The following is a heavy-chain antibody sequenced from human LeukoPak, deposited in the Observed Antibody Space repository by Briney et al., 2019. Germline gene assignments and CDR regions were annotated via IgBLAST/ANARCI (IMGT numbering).Heavy chain of an antibody. Sequence: SETLSLTCTVSGGSISSSSYYWGWIRQPPGKGLEWIGSIYYSGSTYYNPSLKSRVTISIDTSKKQFSLTLSSVTAADTAVYYCARIRSYYDSGYYPYYIDYWGQGILVTVSS. D-gene: IGHD3-22*01. CDR3: ARIRSYYDSGYYPYYIDY. V-gene: IGHV4-39*07. CDR1: GGSISSSSYY. J-gene: IGHJ4*02. CDR2: IYYSGST.